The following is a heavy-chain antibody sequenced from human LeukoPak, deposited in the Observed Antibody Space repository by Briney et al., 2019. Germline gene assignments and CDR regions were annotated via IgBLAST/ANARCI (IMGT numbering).Heavy chain of an antibody. V-gene: IGHV4-59*08. Sequence: SETLSLTCTVSGGSISSYYWSWIRQPPGKGLEWIGYFYNSGVTNYNPSLKSRVTISVDTSKNQFSLSLSSPTAADTAVYYCARMRAAAGTFNYYYYMDVWGKGTTVTVSS. CDR2: FYNSGVT. J-gene: IGHJ6*03. D-gene: IGHD6-13*01. CDR3: ARMRAAAGTFNYYYYMDV. CDR1: GGSISSYY.